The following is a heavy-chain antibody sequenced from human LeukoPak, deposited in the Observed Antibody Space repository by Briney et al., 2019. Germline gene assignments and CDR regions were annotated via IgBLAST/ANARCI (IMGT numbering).Heavy chain of an antibody. CDR1: GGSFSGYY. V-gene: IGHV4-34*01. CDR3: AREVVRGVTNWFDP. Sequence: PSETLSLTCAVYGGSFSGYYWSWIRQPPGKGLEWIGEINHSGSTNYNPSLKSRVTISVDTSKNQFSLKLSSVTAADTAVYYCAREVVRGVTNWFDPWGQGTLVTVSS. CDR2: INHSGST. J-gene: IGHJ5*02. D-gene: IGHD3-10*01.